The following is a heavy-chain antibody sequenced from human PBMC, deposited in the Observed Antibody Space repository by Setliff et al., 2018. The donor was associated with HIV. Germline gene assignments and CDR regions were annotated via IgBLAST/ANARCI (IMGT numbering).Heavy chain of an antibody. J-gene: IGHJ5*02. D-gene: IGHD5-12*01. CDR2: IKSKIDGETT. V-gene: IGHV3-15*01. CDR3: TTEDPWLRFGH. Sequence: GGSLRLSCAASGFTFSTYTMNWVRQAPGKGLEWLGRIKSKIDGETTDYAAPVKGRFTISRDDSKTTLYLQMNSLKTEDTAVYYCTTEDPWLRFGHWGQGTLVTVSS. CDR1: GFTFSTYT.